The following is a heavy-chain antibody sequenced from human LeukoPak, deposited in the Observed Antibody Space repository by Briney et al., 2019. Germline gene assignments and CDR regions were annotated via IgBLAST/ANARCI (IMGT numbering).Heavy chain of an antibody. CDR2: IGGSGDST. J-gene: IGHJ4*02. V-gene: IGHV3-23*01. Sequence: GGSLRLSCAASGFTISSYAMSWVRQAPGKGLEWVSGIGGSGDSTYYADSVKGHFTISRDKSKNTLYLQMNSLRVEDTAVYYCAKPAKTDYADYWGQGTLVTVSS. CDR1: GFTISSYA. CDR3: AKPAKTDYADY. D-gene: IGHD1-14*01.